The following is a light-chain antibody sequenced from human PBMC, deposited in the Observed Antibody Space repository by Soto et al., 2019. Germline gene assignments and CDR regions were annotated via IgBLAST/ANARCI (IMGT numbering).Light chain of an antibody. Sequence: EIVLTQSPCTLSLSPGERATLSCRASQSVNSSYLAWYQQKPGQAPRLLIYGASSRATGIPDRFSGSGSGTDFTLTISRLEPEDFAVYYCQQYGSSHLFGQGAKVDIK. CDR2: GAS. J-gene: IGKJ1*01. CDR3: QQYGSSHL. V-gene: IGKV3-20*01. CDR1: QSVNSSY.